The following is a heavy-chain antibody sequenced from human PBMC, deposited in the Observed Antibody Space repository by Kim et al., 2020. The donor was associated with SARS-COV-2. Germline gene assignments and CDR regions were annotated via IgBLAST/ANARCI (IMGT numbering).Heavy chain of an antibody. Sequence: GGSLRLSCAASGFTFSSYWMSWVRQAPGKGLEWVANIKQDGSEKYYVDSVKGRCTISSDNAKNSLYLQMNSLRAGDTAVYYCASDRSYYYEEDWFDPWGQGTLVTVS. CDR3: ASDRSYYYEEDWFDP. CDR2: IKQDGSEK. V-gene: IGHV3-7*03. J-gene: IGHJ5*02. D-gene: IGHD3-22*01. CDR1: GFTFSSYW.